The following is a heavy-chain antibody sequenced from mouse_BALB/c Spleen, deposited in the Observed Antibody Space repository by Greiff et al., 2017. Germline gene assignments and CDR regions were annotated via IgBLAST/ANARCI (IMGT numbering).Heavy chain of an antibody. Sequence: EVQGVESGGGLVQPGGSRKLSCAASGFTFSSFGMHWVRQAPEKGLEWVAYISSGSSTIYYADTVKGRFTISRDNPKNTLFLQMTSLRSEDTAMYYCARGWDRYFDVWGAGTTVTVSA. CDR2: ISSGSSTI. CDR3: ARGWDRYFDV. V-gene: IGHV5-17*02. J-gene: IGHJ1*01. CDR1: GFTFSSFG. D-gene: IGHD4-1*01.